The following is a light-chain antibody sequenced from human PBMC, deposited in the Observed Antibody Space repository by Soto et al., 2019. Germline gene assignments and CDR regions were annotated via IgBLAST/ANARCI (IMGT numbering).Light chain of an antibody. Sequence: QSALTQPASVSGSPGQSITISRTGTISDVGGYDYVFWYHQHPGKAPKLRIYDVSNRPSGVSNRFSGSKSGHTASLTISGLQAEDEADYYCSSYATSGNYVFGPGTELTVL. J-gene: IGLJ1*01. CDR3: SSYATSGNYV. CDR1: ISDVGGYDY. V-gene: IGLV2-14*01. CDR2: DVS.